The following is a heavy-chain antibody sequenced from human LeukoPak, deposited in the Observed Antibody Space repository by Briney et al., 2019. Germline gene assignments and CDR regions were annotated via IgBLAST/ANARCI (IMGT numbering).Heavy chain of an antibody. CDR3: AKRGVVIRVILVGFHKEANYFDS. J-gene: IGHJ4*02. Sequence: GGSLRLSCAASGFTFSSYWIHWVRQVPGKGLVWVSCINSDGSSTNYADSVKGRFTISRDNPKNTLYLQMNSLRAEDTAVYFCAKRGVVIRVILVGFHKEANYFDSWGQGALVTVSS. V-gene: IGHV3-74*01. CDR1: GFTFSSYW. CDR2: INSDGSST. D-gene: IGHD3-22*01.